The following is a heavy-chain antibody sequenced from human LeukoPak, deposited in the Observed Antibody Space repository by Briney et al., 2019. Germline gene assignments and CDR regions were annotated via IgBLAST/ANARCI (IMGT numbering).Heavy chain of an antibody. Sequence: GGSLRLSCAASGFTLRNYWMHWVRQTPGKGLLWVSRINGDGTSATYAGSVKGRFTISRDNAKNSLYLQMNSLRAEDTAVYYCARGRWVVRVWGNAFDIWGQGTMVTVSS. CDR3: ARGRWVVRVWGNAFDI. J-gene: IGHJ3*02. CDR1: GFTLRNYW. V-gene: IGHV3-74*01. CDR2: INGDGTSA. D-gene: IGHD3-16*01.